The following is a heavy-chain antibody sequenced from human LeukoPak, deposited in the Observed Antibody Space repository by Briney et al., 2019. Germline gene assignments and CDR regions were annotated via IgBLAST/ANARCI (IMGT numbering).Heavy chain of an antibody. V-gene: IGHV3-30-3*01. J-gene: IGHJ4*02. CDR2: LSYGGTNK. CDR1: GFTFSDYA. Sequence: PGGSLRLSCAASGFTFSDYAMHWVRQAPGKGLKWVAVLSYGGTNKYYADSVKGRFTISRDNSKNTLYLQMNSLRAEDTAVYYCAKDLSNWNDVTTPDYWGQGTLVTVSS. CDR3: AKDLSNWNDVTTPDY. D-gene: IGHD1-1*01.